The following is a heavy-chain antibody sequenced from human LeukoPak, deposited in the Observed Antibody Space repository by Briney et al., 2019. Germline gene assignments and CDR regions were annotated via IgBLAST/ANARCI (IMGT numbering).Heavy chain of an antibody. V-gene: IGHV1-2*02. J-gene: IGHJ4*02. Sequence: ASVKVSCKASGYTFTSYGISWVRQAPGQGLEWMGWINPNSGGTNYAQKFQGRVTMTRDTSISTAYMELSRLRSDDTAVYYCARDRQLWPNDYWGQGTLVTVSS. CDR3: ARDRQLWPNDY. D-gene: IGHD5-18*01. CDR2: INPNSGGT. CDR1: GYTFTSYG.